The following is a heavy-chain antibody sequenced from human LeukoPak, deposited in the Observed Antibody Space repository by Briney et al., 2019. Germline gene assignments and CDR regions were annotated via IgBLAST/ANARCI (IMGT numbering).Heavy chain of an antibody. CDR2: IYYSGST. CDR1: GGSISSYY. Sequence: SETLSLTCTVSGGSISSYYWSWIRQPPGKGLEWIGYIYYSGSTNYNPSLKSRVTISVDTSKNQFSLKLSSVTAADTAVYYCARGDSSSDDLVFDYWGQGTLVTVSS. D-gene: IGHD6-13*01. J-gene: IGHJ4*02. CDR3: ARGDSSSDDLVFDY. V-gene: IGHV4-59*01.